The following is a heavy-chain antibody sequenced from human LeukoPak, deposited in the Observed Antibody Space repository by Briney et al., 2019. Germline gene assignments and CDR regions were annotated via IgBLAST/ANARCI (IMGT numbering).Heavy chain of an antibody. V-gene: IGHV3-48*04. CDR2: ISSSGSTI. Sequence: PGGSLRLSCAASGFTFSSYGMHWVRQAPGKGLEWVSYISSSGSTIYYADSVKGRFTISRDNAKNSLYLQMNSLRAEDTAVYYCARGKALLWFGELLDYWGQGTLVTVSS. CDR1: GFTFSSYG. J-gene: IGHJ4*02. CDR3: ARGKALLWFGELLDY. D-gene: IGHD3-10*01.